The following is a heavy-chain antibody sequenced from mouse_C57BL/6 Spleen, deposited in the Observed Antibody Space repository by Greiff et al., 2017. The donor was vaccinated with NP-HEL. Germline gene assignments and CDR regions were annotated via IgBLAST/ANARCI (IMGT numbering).Heavy chain of an antibody. V-gene: IGHV1-69*01. Sequence: VQLQQPGAELVMPGASVKLSCKASGYTFTSYWMHWVKHRPGQGLEWIGEIDPSDSYTNYNQKFKGKSTLTVDKSSSTAYMQRSSLTSEDSAVYYCARYYDYDRPFDVWGTGTTVTVSS. CDR2: IDPSDSYT. CDR1: GYTFTSYW. J-gene: IGHJ1*03. D-gene: IGHD2-4*01. CDR3: ARYYDYDRPFDV.